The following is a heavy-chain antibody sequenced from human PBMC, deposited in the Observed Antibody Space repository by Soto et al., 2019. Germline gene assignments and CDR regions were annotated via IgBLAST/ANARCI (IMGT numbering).Heavy chain of an antibody. V-gene: IGHV3-64*01. CDR1: GFTLSGYA. Sequence: EVQLAESGGGLAQPGGSLRLSCAASGFTLSGYAMDWVRQAPGKGLEDVSGISSNGVGTYYANSVQGRFTISRDNSKNTVYLQMGILRPEDMAVYYCARRARPDFYYMDVWGKGTTVTVSS. D-gene: IGHD6-6*01. CDR3: ARRARPDFYYMDV. CDR2: ISSNGVGT. J-gene: IGHJ6*03.